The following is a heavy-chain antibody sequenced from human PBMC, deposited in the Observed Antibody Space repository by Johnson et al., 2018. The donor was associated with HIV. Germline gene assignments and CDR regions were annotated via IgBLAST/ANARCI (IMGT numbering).Heavy chain of an antibody. D-gene: IGHD1-26*01. CDR1: GFTFGSYG. Sequence: QVQLVESGGGVVQPGRSLRLSCAASGFTFGSYGIHWVRQAPGKGLEWVAVISYDGSNKYYADSVKGRFTISRDNSKNTLYVQMNSLRAEDTAAYYCAKGRWELLAGAFDIWGQGTTVTVSS. CDR2: ISYDGSNK. V-gene: IGHV3-30*18. CDR3: AKGRWELLAGAFDI. J-gene: IGHJ3*02.